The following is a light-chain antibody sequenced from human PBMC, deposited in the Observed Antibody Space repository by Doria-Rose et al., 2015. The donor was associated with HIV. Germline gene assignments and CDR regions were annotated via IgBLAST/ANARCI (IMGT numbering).Light chain of an antibody. J-gene: IGKJ1*01. CDR3: HQYGTSWT. Sequence: TQSPGTLSLSPGERATLSCRASQSFSSTYLDWYQQKPGQAPSLLIYDGSTRSTGIPDRFSASGSVTDFTLTINRLEPEDFALYYGHQYGTSWTFGQGTKVEI. V-gene: IGKV3-20*01. CDR1: QSFSSTY. CDR2: DGS.